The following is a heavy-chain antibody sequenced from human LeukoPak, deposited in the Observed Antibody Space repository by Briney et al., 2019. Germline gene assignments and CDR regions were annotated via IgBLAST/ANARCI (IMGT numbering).Heavy chain of an antibody. CDR1: GFTFSSYT. V-gene: IGHV3-30*04. Sequence: PGGSLRLSCAASGFTFSSYTMHWVRQAPGKGLEWVAVISSDGSNKYYAASVKGRSTISRDNSKNTLYLQMNSLRAEDTAVYYCARETYYYDSSGYYLDYWGQGTLVTVSS. D-gene: IGHD3-22*01. CDR3: ARETYYYDSSGYYLDY. CDR2: ISSDGSNK. J-gene: IGHJ4*02.